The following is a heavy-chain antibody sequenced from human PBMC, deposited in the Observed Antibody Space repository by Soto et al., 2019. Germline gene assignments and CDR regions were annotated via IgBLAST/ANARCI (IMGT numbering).Heavy chain of an antibody. CDR1: GYNLISYG. CDR3: VREDYRF. V-gene: IGHV1-18*04. CDR2: ISGYNGRT. D-gene: IGHD1-26*01. J-gene: IGHJ4*02. Sequence: QVQLLQSGAEVQKPGDSVKVSCKASGYNLISYGVAWVRQAHGQGLEWMGWISGYNGRTDFAQKFHGRVTLTTDTSTNTAYMEMKSLRSDDTAMYFCVREDYRFWGQGSLVTVSP.